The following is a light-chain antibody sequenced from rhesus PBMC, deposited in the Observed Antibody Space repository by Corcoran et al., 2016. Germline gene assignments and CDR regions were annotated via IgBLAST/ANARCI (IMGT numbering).Light chain of an antibody. Sequence: DIQMTQSPSSLSASVGDTVTITCRASQGISSYLNWFQQKPGKVPKLLIYDASNLESGVPSRFSGSGSGTDFTLTISDLQPEGFAAYYCLQHNSYPLTFGGGTKVEIK. CDR1: QGISSY. V-gene: IGKV1-28*03. J-gene: IGKJ4*01. CDR2: DAS. CDR3: LQHNSYPLT.